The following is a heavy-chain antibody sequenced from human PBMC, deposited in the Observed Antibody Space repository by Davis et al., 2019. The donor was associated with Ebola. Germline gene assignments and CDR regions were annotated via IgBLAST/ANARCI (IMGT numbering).Heavy chain of an antibody. CDR2: ISSSSSYI. D-gene: IGHD2-2*02. J-gene: IGHJ6*02. Sequence: GGSLRLSCAASGFTFSSYSMNWVRQAPGKGLEWVSSISSSSSYIYYADSVKGRFTISRDNAKNSLYLLMNSLRAEDTAVYYCARDLYLGSWNYYGMDVWGQGTTVTVSS. V-gene: IGHV3-21*01. CDR1: GFTFSSYS. CDR3: ARDLYLGSWNYYGMDV.